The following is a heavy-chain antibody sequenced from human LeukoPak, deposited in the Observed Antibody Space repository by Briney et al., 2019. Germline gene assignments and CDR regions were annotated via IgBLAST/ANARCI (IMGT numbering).Heavy chain of an antibody. D-gene: IGHD3-10*01. Sequence: SETLSLTCAVYDGSFNDYYWGWIRQPPGKGLEWIGSIYYSGSTYYNPSLKSRVTISVDTSKNQFSLKLSSVTAADTAVYYCARRMGRRFGERYYYYHYMDVWGKGTTVTISS. V-gene: IGHV4-34*01. J-gene: IGHJ6*03. CDR3: ARRMGRRFGERYYYYHYMDV. CDR1: DGSFNDYY. CDR2: IYYSGST.